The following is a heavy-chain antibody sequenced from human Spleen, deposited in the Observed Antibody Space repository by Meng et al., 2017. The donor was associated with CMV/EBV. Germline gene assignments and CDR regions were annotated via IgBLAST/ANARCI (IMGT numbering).Heavy chain of an antibody. CDR2: ISYTGST. CDR3: ARDVTPDY. J-gene: IGHJ4*02. Sequence: GSLRLSCTVSGGSIRNHYWNWIRQPPGKGLEWIGYISYTGSTKYNPSLKSRVTISVDTSKNQFSLRLSSLTAADTAVYYCARDVTPDYWGQGTLVTVSS. D-gene: IGHD5-18*01. V-gene: IGHV4-59*11. CDR1: GGSIRNHY.